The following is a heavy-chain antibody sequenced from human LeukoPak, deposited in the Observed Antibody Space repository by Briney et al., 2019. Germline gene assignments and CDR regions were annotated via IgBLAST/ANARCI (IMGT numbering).Heavy chain of an antibody. Sequence: GGSLRLSCAASGFTFSSYAMSWVRQAPGKGLEWVSAISGSGGSTYYADSVKGRFTISRDNSKDTLYLQMNNLRAEDTAVYYCAKDWVVTATFDYWGQGTLVTVSS. CDR1: GFTFSSYA. D-gene: IGHD2-21*02. V-gene: IGHV3-23*01. J-gene: IGHJ4*02. CDR2: ISGSGGST. CDR3: AKDWVVTATFDY.